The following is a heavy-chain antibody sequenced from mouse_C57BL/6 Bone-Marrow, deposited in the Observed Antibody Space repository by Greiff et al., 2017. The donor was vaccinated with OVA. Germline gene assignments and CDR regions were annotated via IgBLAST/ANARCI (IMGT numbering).Heavy chain of an antibody. CDR2: INPSNGGT. Sequence: QVQLQQSGTELVKPGASVKLSCKASGYTFTSYWMHWVKQRPGQGLEWIGNINPSNGGTNYNEKFKSKATLTVDKSSSTAYMQLSSLTSEDSSVYYCARRSGSDWYFDVWGTGTTVTVSS. V-gene: IGHV1-53*01. CDR1: GYTFTSYW. CDR3: ARRSGSDWYFDV. D-gene: IGHD1-1*01. J-gene: IGHJ1*03.